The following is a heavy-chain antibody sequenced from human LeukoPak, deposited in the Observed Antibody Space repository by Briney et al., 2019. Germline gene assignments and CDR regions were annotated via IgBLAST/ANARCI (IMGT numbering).Heavy chain of an antibody. Sequence: PSETLSLTCTVAAGSMSSYYWSSIRPPPGKGLEWVGYIYYSGYTNYNPSLKSRVTISVGPSKNQFSLKLSSVPATDTAVYYCARRKQEGWFDPWGQGTLVTVSS. V-gene: IGHV4-59*08. CDR2: IYYSGYT. CDR3: ARRKQEGWFDP. J-gene: IGHJ5*02. CDR1: AGSMSSYY.